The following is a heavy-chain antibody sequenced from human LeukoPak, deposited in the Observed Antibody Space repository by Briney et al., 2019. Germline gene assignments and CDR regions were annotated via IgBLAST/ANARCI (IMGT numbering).Heavy chain of an antibody. V-gene: IGHV3-64D*06. CDR2: ISSNGGST. CDR3: VKRGRYDDYAYEY. Sequence: GGSLRLSCSASGFTFSSYAMHWVRQAPGQGLQFVSAISSNGGSTLYADSVKGRFIISRDNSKNTLSLQMNGLRPEDTAVYYCVKRGRYDDYAYEYWGQGTLVTVSS. CDR1: GFTFSSYA. D-gene: IGHD4-17*01. J-gene: IGHJ4*02.